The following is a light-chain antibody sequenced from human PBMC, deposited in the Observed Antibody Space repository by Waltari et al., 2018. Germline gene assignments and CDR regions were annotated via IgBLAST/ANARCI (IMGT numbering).Light chain of an antibody. J-gene: IGLJ3*02. CDR2: DVN. CDR3: CSYAGSRTWV. V-gene: IGLV2-23*02. CDR1: RRVVGPYDY. Sequence: QSALTQPRSVSGSPGQSVPISCPGPRRVVGPYDYFSWYLQYPGTAPKLLIYDVNQRPSGVSNRFSGSKSGNTASLTISGLQAEDEAIYYCCSYAGSRTWVFGGGAKLTVL.